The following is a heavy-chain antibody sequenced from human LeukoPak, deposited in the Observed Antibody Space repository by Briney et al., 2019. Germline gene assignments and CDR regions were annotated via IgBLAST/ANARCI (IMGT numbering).Heavy chain of an antibody. Sequence: PSETLSLTCAVSGYSISSGYYWGWIRQPPGKGLEWIGTTYHSGSTYYNPSLKSRVTISVDTSKNHFSLNLNAVTAADTAVYYCARGGRHSPVTSNWFDPWGQGTLVTVSS. D-gene: IGHD4-17*01. CDR1: GYSISSGYY. V-gene: IGHV4-38-2*01. CDR3: ARGGRHSPVTSNWFDP. J-gene: IGHJ5*02. CDR2: TYHSGST.